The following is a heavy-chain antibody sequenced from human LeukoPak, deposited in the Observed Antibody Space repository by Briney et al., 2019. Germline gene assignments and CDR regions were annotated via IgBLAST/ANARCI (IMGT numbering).Heavy chain of an antibody. CDR3: ARVSPSGVWGV. V-gene: IGHV4-61*02. CDR2: IYTTGSS. Sequence: SETLSLTCTVSGGSISGINYYWTWIRQPAGKGLEWIGRIYTTGSSNYNPSLKSRVTISVDTSNNQFSLKLSSVTAADTAMYYCARVSPSGVWGVWGQGTTVTVSS. CDR1: GGSISGINYY. D-gene: IGHD3-10*01. J-gene: IGHJ6*02.